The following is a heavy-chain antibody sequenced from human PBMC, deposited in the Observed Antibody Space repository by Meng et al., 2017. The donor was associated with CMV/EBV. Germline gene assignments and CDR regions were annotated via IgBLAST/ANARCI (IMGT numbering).Heavy chain of an antibody. D-gene: IGHD4-17*01. J-gene: IGHJ3*02. Sequence: LTCAVYGGSFSGYYWSWIRQPPGKGLEWVSSISSSSSYIYYADSVKGRFTISRDNAKNSLYLQMNSLRAEDTAVYYCARGSETTSIWGQGTMVTVS. V-gene: IGHV3-11*06. CDR3: ARGSETTSI. CDR2: ISSSSSYI. CDR1: GGSFSGYY.